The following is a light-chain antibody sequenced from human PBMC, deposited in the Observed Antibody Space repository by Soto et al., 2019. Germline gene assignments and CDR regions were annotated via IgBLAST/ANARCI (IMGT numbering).Light chain of an antibody. V-gene: IGKV3-20*01. CDR3: QQYGSSPRT. Sequence: EIVLTQSPCTLSLSPGERATLSCRASQSVSSSYLAWYQQKPGQAPRLLIYGASSRGTGIPDRFSGSGSGTDFTLTISRLEPEDFAVYYCQQYGSSPRTFGQGAKVDIK. J-gene: IGKJ1*01. CDR1: QSVSSSY. CDR2: GAS.